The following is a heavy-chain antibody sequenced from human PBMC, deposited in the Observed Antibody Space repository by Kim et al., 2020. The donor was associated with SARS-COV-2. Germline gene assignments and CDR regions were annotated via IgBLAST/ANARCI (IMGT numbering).Heavy chain of an antibody. J-gene: IGHJ5*02. CDR3: ARASGWYVSWFDP. CDR1: GASISSYY. D-gene: IGHD6-19*01. V-gene: IGHV4-59*13. Sequence: SETLSLTCAVSGASISSYYWSWIRQPPGKGLEWIGYIFYSGSTNYNPSLKSRVTISIDTSKNQCSLKLSSVTAADTAVYYCARASGWYVSWFDPWGQGTLVTVSS. CDR2: IFYSGST.